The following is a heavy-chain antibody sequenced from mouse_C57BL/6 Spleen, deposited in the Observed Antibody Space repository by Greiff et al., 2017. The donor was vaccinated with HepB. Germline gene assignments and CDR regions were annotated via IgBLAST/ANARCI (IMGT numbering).Heavy chain of an antibody. CDR3: ERDNYDYDGRAWFAY. CDR2: IYPGDGDT. V-gene: IGHV1-82*01. CDR1: GYAFSSSW. J-gene: IGHJ3*01. D-gene: IGHD2-4*01. Sequence: QVQLQQSGPELVKPGASVKISCKASGYAFSSSWMNWVKQRPGKGLEWIGRIYPGDGDTNYNGKFKGKATLTADKSSSTAYMQLSSLTSEESAVYFCERDNYDYDGRAWFAYWGQGTLVTVSA.